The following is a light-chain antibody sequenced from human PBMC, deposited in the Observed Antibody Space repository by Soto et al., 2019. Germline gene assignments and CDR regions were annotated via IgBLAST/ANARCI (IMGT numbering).Light chain of an antibody. Sequence: QSVLTQPASVSGSPGQSITISCTGTSTDVASYNFVSWYQQHPGKAPRLVIFEGTKRPSGVSNRFSGSKSGNPASLTISGLQTEDEADYFCYSYTPSSTFVFGTGTKVTVL. CDR1: STDVASYNF. V-gene: IGLV2-23*01. CDR3: YSYTPSSTFV. CDR2: EGT. J-gene: IGLJ1*01.